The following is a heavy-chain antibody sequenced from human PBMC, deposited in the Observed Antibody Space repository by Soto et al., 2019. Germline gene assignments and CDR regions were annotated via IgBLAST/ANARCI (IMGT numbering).Heavy chain of an antibody. D-gene: IGHD6-13*01. Sequence: HGESLKISCKGSGYSFTSYWNGWVRQMPGKGLEWMGIIYPGDSDTRYSPSFQGQVTISADKSISTAYLQWSSLKASDTAMYYCARLPYRSSWQNVGYLDYWGQGTLVTVSS. CDR1: GYSFTSYW. J-gene: IGHJ4*02. V-gene: IGHV5-51*01. CDR2: IYPGDSDT. CDR3: ARLPYRSSWQNVGYLDY.